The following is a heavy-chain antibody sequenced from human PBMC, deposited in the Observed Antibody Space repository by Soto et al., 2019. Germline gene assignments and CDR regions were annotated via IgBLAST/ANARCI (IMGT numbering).Heavy chain of an antibody. CDR2: IYSAGSA. CDR3: ARGGYDSSGYSYDAFDI. D-gene: IGHD3-22*01. J-gene: IGHJ3*02. V-gene: IGHV3-66*01. CDR1: GFTVSSYH. Sequence: HPGGSLRLSCAASGFTVSSYHMSWVRQAPGKGLEWVSVIYSAGSADFADSVKGRFTISRDNSKNTLYLQMNSLRAEDTAVYYCARGGYDSSGYSYDAFDIWGQGTMVTVSS.